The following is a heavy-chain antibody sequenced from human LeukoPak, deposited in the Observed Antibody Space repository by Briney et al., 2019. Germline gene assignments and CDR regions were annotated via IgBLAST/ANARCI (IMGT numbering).Heavy chain of an antibody. J-gene: IGHJ5*02. CDR1: GFTFSSYG. V-gene: IGHV3-33*01. CDR2: IWYDGSNK. Sequence: GGSLRLSCAASGFTFSSYGMHWVRQAPGKGLEWAAVIWYDGSNKYYADSVKGRFTISRDNSKNTLYLQMNSLRAEDTAVYYCASDRVTMVRGVVPNWFDPWGQGTLVTVSS. CDR3: ASDRVTMVRGVVPNWFDP. D-gene: IGHD3-10*01.